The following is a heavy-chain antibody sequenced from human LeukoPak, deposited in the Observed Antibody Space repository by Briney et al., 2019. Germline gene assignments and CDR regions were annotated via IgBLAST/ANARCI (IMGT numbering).Heavy chain of an antibody. Sequence: GGSLRLSCAASGFTFSSYWMSWVRQAPGEGLEWVANIKQDGSEKYYVDSVKGRFTISRDNAKNSLYLQMNSLRAEDTAVYYCARDCSSTSCYLFDYWGQGTLVTVSS. J-gene: IGHJ4*02. V-gene: IGHV3-7*01. CDR3: ARDCSSTSCYLFDY. CDR1: GFTFSSYW. D-gene: IGHD2-2*01. CDR2: IKQDGSEK.